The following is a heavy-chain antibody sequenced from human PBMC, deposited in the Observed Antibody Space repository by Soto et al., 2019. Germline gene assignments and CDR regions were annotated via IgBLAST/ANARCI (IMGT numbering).Heavy chain of an antibody. CDR1: GGSISSGDYY. J-gene: IGHJ6*02. CDR3: ARDMWPKNYYYYGMDV. Sequence: PSETLSLTCTVSGGSISSGDYYWSWIRQPPGKGLEWIGYIYYSGSTYYNPSLKSRVTISVDTSKNQFSLKLSSVTAADTAVYYCARDMWPKNYYYYGMDVWGQGTTVTVSS. CDR2: IYYSGST. V-gene: IGHV4-30-4*01. D-gene: IGHD2-21*01.